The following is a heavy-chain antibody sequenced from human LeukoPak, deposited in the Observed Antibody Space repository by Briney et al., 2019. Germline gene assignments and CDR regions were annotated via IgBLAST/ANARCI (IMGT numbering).Heavy chain of an antibody. CDR1: GCSISSYY. V-gene: IGHV4-59*01. J-gene: IGHJ4*02. D-gene: IGHD6-13*01. CDR3: ARVHIAAAGPYYFDY. Sequence: PSETLSLTCTVSGCSISSYYWSWIRQPPGKGLEWIGYIYYSGSTNYNPSPKSGVTTSVDPSKNQFSLKLSSVTAADTAVYYCARVHIAAAGPYYFDYWGQGTLVTVSS. CDR2: IYYSGST.